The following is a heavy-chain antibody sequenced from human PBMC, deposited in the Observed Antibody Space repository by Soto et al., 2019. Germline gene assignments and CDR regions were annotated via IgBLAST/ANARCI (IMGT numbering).Heavy chain of an antibody. J-gene: IGHJ4*02. CDR3: AREHSSSWRFDY. Sequence: QVQLVQSGAEVKKPGASVKVSCKASGYTFSSYDINWVRQATGQGLEWMGWMNPNSGNTGYAQKFQGRVTMTRNTSISTAYMELSSLRSDDTAVYYCAREHSSSWRFDYWGQGTLVTVSS. D-gene: IGHD6-13*01. V-gene: IGHV1-8*01. CDR2: MNPNSGNT. CDR1: GYTFSSYD.